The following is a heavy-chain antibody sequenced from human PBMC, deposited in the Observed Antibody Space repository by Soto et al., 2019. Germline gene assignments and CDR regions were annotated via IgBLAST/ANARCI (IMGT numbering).Heavy chain of an antibody. CDR1: GGSIRSYY. CDR3: AREATFDSSGSHAFDI. CDR2: IYYSGST. J-gene: IGHJ3*02. Sequence: SETLSLTCTVSGGSIRSYYCSWIRQPPGKGLEWIGYIYYSGSTNYNPSLKSRVTISVDTSKNQFSLKLSSVTAADTAVYYCAREATFDSSGSHAFDIWGQGTMVTVSS. V-gene: IGHV4-59*01. D-gene: IGHD3-22*01.